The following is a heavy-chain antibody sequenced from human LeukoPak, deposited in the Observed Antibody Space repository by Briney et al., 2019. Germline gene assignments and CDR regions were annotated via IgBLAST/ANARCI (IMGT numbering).Heavy chain of an antibody. CDR3: AHRGAAAYSYGPPFDY. V-gene: IGHV2-5*02. J-gene: IGHJ4*02. CDR2: IYWDDDK. CDR1: GFSLSTRGVG. Sequence: SGPTLVNPPQTLTLTCTFSGFSLSTRGVGVGWIRQPPGKALEWLALIYWDDDKRYSPSLKSRLTITKDTSKNQVVLTMTNMDPVDTATYYCAHRGAAAYSYGPPFDYWGQGTLVTVSS. D-gene: IGHD5-18*01.